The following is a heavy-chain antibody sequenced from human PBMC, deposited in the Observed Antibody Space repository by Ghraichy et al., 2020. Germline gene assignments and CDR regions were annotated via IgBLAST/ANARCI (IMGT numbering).Heavy chain of an antibody. CDR1: GGSFSGYY. V-gene: IGHV4-34*01. CDR3: ARHRTGYSSGWYSYGMDV. Sequence: SETLSLTCAVYGGSFSGYYWSWIRQPPGKGLEWIGEINHSGSTNYNPSLKSRVTISVDTSKNQFSLKLSSVTAADTAVYYCARHRTGYSSGWYSYGMDVWGQGTTVTVSS. CDR2: INHSGST. D-gene: IGHD6-19*01. J-gene: IGHJ6*02.